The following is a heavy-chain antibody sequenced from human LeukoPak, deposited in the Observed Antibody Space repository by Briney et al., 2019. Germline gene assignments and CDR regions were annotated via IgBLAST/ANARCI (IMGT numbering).Heavy chain of an antibody. V-gene: IGHV1-2*02. D-gene: IGHD3-16*01. CDR1: GYTFTGYY. J-gene: IGHJ4*02. Sequence: ASVKVSCKASGYTFTGYYMHWVRQAPGQGLEWMGWINPYSGDTNFAQKFQGRVTVTRDTSISIAYMELSRLKSDDTAVYYCARLVHSGVGEDDYWGQGTLVTVSS. CDR2: INPYSGDT. CDR3: ARLVHSGVGEDDY.